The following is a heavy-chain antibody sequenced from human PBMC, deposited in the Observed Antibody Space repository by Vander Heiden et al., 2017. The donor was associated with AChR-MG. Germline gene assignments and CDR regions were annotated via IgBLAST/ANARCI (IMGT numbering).Heavy chain of an antibody. CDR3: ASRPRDRDGFDI. V-gene: IGHV4-39*02. J-gene: IGHJ3*02. Sequence: QLQLQESGPGLVKPSETLSLTCTVSGGSTSSDSYYWGWIRQPLGKGLEWIGSIYYDGSTYYNASLKSRVTISVDTSKNHFSLKLTSVTAADTAVYYCASRPRDRDGFDIWGQGTMVTVSS. CDR1: GGSTSSDSYY. CDR2: IYYDGST.